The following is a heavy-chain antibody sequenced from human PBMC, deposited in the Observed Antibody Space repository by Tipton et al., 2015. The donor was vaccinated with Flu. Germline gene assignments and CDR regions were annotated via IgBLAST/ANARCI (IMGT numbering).Heavy chain of an antibody. CDR1: GITFNGYA. CDR3: ATEVAWQGGGYYGMDV. CDR2: VSWDGEST. J-gene: IGHJ6*02. Sequence: SLRLSCAASGITFNGYAMHWVRQAPGKGLEWVSVVSWDGESTFYADSVRGRFTVSRDNSEKSVYLHMSGLRTEDTTLYYCATEVAWQGGGYYGMDVWGQETAVTVSS. D-gene: IGHD1-26*01. V-gene: IGHV3-43D*03.